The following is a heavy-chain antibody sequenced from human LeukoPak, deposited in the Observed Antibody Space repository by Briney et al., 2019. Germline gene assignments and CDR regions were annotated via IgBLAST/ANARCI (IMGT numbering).Heavy chain of an antibody. CDR1: GYTFTSYD. D-gene: IGHD2-15*01. J-gene: IGHJ4*02. Sequence: ASVKVSCTASGYTFTSYDINWVRQATGQGLEWMGWMNPNSGNTGYAQKFQGRVTMTRNTSISTAYMELSSLRSEDTAVYCCARGPPYCSGGSCYSGYWGQGTLVTVSS. CDR3: ARGPPYCSGGSCYSGY. V-gene: IGHV1-8*01. CDR2: MNPNSGNT.